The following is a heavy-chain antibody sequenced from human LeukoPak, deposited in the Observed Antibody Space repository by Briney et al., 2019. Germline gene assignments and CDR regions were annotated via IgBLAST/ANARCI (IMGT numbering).Heavy chain of an antibody. CDR3: ARCGRRFYYGSGSHNWFDP. J-gene: IGHJ5*02. Sequence: SETLSLTCTVSGGSISSSSYYWGWIRQPPGKGLEWIGSIYYSGSTYYNPSLKSRVTISVDTSKNQFSLKLSSVTAADTAVYYCARCGRRFYYGSGSHNWFDPWGQGTLVTVSS. V-gene: IGHV4-39*07. D-gene: IGHD3-10*01. CDR2: IYYSGST. CDR1: GGSISSSSYY.